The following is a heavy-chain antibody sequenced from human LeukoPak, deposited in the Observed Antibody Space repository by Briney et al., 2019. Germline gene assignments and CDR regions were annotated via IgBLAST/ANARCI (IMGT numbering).Heavy chain of an antibody. CDR2: IYYSGST. CDR3: ARHNTAMVDY. V-gene: IGHV4-39*07. D-gene: IGHD5-18*01. CDR1: GGSISSSSYY. Sequence: SETLSLTCTVSGGSISSSSYYWGWLRQPPGKGLEWIGSIYYSGSTYYNPSLKSRVTISVDTSKNQFSLKLSSVTAADTAVYYCARHNTAMVDYWGQGTLVTVSS. J-gene: IGHJ4*02.